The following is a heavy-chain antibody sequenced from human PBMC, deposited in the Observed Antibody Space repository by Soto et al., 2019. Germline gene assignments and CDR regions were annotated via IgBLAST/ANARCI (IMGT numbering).Heavy chain of an antibody. J-gene: IGHJ4*02. D-gene: IGHD5-12*01. V-gene: IGHV3-9*01. Sequence: EVQLVESGGGLVQPGRSLRLSCAASGFTFDDYAMHWVRQAPGKGLEWVSGISWNSGSIGYADSVKGRFTISRDNAKNSLYLQMNSLRAEDTALYYCAKDRGYSGYAPMIVDYWGQGTLVTVSS. CDR2: ISWNSGSI. CDR1: GFTFDDYA. CDR3: AKDRGYSGYAPMIVDY.